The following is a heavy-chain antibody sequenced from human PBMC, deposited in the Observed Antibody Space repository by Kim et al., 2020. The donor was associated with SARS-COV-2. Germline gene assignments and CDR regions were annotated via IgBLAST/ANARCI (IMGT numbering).Heavy chain of an antibody. CDR3: TRAPPYDFWSGGSDFDY. V-gene: IGHV3-49*03. CDR1: GFTFGDYA. D-gene: IGHD3-3*01. Sequence: GGSLRLSCTASGFTFGDYAMSWFRQAPGKGLEWVGFIRSKAYGGTTEYAASVKGRFTISRDDSKSIAYLQMNSLKTEDTAVYYCTRAPPYDFWSGGSDFDYWGQGTLVTVSS. CDR2: IRSKAYGGTT. J-gene: IGHJ4*02.